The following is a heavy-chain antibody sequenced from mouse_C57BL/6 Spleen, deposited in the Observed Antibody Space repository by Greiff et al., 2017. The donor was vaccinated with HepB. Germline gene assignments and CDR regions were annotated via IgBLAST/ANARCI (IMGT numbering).Heavy chain of an antibody. J-gene: IGHJ2*01. CDR2: INPNNGGT. CDR3: ARRENDGYYFDY. CDR1: GYTFTDYN. V-gene: IGHV1-18*01. D-gene: IGHD2-3*01. Sequence: EVKVVESGPELVKPGASVKIPCKASGYTFTDYNMDWVKQSHGKSLEWIGDINPNNGGTSYNQKFKGKATLTVDKSSSTAYMELRSLTSEDTAVYYCARRENDGYYFDYWGQGTTLTVSS.